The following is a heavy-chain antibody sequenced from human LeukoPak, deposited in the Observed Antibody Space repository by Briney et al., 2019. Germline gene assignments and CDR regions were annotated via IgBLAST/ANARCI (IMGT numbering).Heavy chain of an antibody. V-gene: IGHV3-72*01. Sequence: GGSLRLSCAASGFTFSDHYIDWVRQAPGKGLEWVGRSRNKANSYITEYAASVKGRFTISRDNSKNSLYLQMNSLKTEDTAVYYCARTQYCISTTCYKSWDSWGQGTLVTVSS. J-gene: IGHJ4*02. D-gene: IGHD2-2*02. CDR2: SRNKANSYIT. CDR3: ARTQYCISTTCYKSWDS. CDR1: GFTFSDHY.